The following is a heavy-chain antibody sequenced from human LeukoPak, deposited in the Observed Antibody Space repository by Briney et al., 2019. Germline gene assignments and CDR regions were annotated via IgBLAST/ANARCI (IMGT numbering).Heavy chain of an antibody. CDR3: ARLRCDVGDCYSAGQNF. J-gene: IGHJ4*02. Sequence: GGSLRLSCAASGFTFSSYGMHWVRQAPGKGLEWVAVISYDGSNKYYADSVKGRFTISRDNARNTLYLQMNSLRAEDTAVYFCARLRCDVGDCYSAGQNFWGQGTLVTVSS. V-gene: IGHV3-30*03. CDR1: GFTFSSYG. CDR2: ISYDGSNK. D-gene: IGHD2-21*02.